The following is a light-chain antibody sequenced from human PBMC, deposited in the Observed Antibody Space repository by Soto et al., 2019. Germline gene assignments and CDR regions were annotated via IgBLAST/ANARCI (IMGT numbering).Light chain of an antibody. CDR3: QQRSNWGPLT. J-gene: IGKJ4*01. V-gene: IGKV3-11*01. Sequence: EIVLTQSPATLSLSPGERATLSCRASQSVSSYLAWYQQKPGQAPRLLIYDASNRATGIPARFSGSGSGTDFTLTISSREPEDFAVYYCQQRSNWGPLTFGGGTKVEIK. CDR2: DAS. CDR1: QSVSSY.